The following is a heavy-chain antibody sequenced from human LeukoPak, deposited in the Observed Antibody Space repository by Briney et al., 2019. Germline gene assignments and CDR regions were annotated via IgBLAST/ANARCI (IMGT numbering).Heavy chain of an antibody. D-gene: IGHD2-2*01. J-gene: IGHJ4*02. CDR2: VHTSGST. CDR1: GDSISSFY. Sequence: SETLSLTCTVSGDSISSFYWSWIRQPAGQGLEWIGRVHTSGSTNYNPSLKSRATMSVDMSKNQFSLKLSSVTAADTAVYYCARDVVAARGSFDYWGQGTLVTVSS. CDR3: ARDVVAARGSFDY. V-gene: IGHV4-4*07.